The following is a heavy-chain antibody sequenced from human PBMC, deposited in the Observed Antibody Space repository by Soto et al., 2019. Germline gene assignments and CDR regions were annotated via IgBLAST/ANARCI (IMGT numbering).Heavy chain of an antibody. J-gene: IGHJ3*02. CDR2: IYYSGST. V-gene: IGHV4-31*03. D-gene: IGHD2-2*01. CDR1: GGSISSGGYY. Sequence: QVQLQESGPGLVKPSQTLSLTCTVSGGSISSGGYYWSWIRQLPGKGLEWIGYIYYSGSTYYNPSLKSRVTISVDTSKNQFSLKLSSVTAADTAVYYCARVRREYQQLRPYAFDIWGQGTMVTVSS. CDR3: ARVRREYQQLRPYAFDI.